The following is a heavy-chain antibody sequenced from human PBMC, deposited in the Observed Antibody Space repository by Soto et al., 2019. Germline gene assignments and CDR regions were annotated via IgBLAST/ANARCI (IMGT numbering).Heavy chain of an antibody. J-gene: IGHJ6*02. CDR3: ASSRGYDSSGYSGYYYGMDV. V-gene: IGHV3-9*01. D-gene: IGHD3-22*01. CDR2: ITWNRDKI. Sequence: EVQLVESGGGLVQPGRSLRLSCAASGFTFDEYAMHWVRQAPGRGLEWVSGITWNRDKIGDPDSVKGRFSISRDNAKNSLYLQMNSLSPDDTAVYYWASSRGYDSSGYSGYYYGMDVWGQGTTVTVSS. CDR1: GFTFDEYA.